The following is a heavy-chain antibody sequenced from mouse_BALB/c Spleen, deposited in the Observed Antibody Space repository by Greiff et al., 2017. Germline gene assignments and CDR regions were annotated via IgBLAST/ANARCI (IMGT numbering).Heavy chain of an antibody. CDR2: IDTSDSYT. CDR3: ARSGGNYEGNY. V-gene: IGHV1-69*01. D-gene: IGHD2-1*01. CDR1: GYTFTDYW. Sequence: QVQLQQPGAELVMPGASVKMSCKASGYTFTDYWMHWVKQRPGQGLEWIGAIDTSDSYTSYNQKFKGKATLTVDESSSTAYMQLSSLTSEDSAVYYCARSGGNYEGNYWGKGNTLTVA. J-gene: IGHJ2*01.